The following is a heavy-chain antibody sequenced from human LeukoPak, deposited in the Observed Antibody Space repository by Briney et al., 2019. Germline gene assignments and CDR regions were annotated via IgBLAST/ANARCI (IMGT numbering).Heavy chain of an antibody. CDR2: ISWNSGSI. V-gene: IGHV3-9*01. CDR3: AKGLRSSGYSHAFDI. D-gene: IGHD3-22*01. CDR1: GFTFDDYA. Sequence: GGSLRLSCAASGFTFDDYAMHWVRQAPGKGLEWDSGISWNSGSIGYADSVKGRFTISRDNAKNSLYLQMNSLRAEDTALYYCAKGLRSSGYSHAFDIWGQGTMVTVSS. J-gene: IGHJ3*02.